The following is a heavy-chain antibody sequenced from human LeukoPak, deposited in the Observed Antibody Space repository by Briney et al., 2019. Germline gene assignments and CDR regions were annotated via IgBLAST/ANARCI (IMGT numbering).Heavy chain of an antibody. CDR3: ARGSSGSYFNWFDP. Sequence: GGSLRLSCAASGFTFSSHWMHRVRQAPGKGPVWVSRINSDGSSTTYADSVKGRFTISRDNAKNTLYLQMNSLRAEDTAVYYCARGSSGSYFNWFDPWGQGTLVTVSS. J-gene: IGHJ5*02. V-gene: IGHV3-74*01. D-gene: IGHD1-26*01. CDR1: GFTFSSHW. CDR2: INSDGSST.